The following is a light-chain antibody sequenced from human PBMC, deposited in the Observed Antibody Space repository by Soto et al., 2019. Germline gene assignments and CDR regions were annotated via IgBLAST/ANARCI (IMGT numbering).Light chain of an antibody. CDR3: QQHNTYSYT. CDR1: QSISSW. Sequence: DIQMTQSPSTLSASVGDRVTITCRASQSISSWLAWYQQKPGKAPKLLIYKASSLESGVPSRFSGSGSGRDFTLTISSLQPDDFATYYCQQHNTYSYTFGQGTKLEIK. CDR2: KAS. V-gene: IGKV1-5*03. J-gene: IGKJ2*01.